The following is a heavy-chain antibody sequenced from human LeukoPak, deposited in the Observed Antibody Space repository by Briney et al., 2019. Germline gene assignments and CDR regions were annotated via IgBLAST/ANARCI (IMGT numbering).Heavy chain of an antibody. CDR2: IIPIFGTA. CDR1: GGTFSSYA. D-gene: IGHD2-2*01. Sequence: SVKVSCKASGGTFSSYAISWVRQAPGRGLEWTGGIIPIFGTANYAQKFQGRVTITTDESTSTAYMELSSLRSEDTAVYYCASGIVVVRAPAASKYYFDYWGQGTLVTVSS. V-gene: IGHV1-69*05. CDR3: ASGIVVVRAPAASKYYFDY. J-gene: IGHJ4*02.